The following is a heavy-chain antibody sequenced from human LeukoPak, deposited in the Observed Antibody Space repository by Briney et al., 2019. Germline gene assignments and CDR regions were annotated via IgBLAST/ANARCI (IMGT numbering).Heavy chain of an antibody. CDR2: ISGSGGST. V-gene: IGHV3-23*01. J-gene: IGHJ6*02. CDR1: GFTFSSYA. Sequence: GGSLRLSCAASGFTFSSYAMSWVRPAPGKGLEWVSAISGSGGSTYYADSVKGRFTISRDNSKNTLYLQMNSLRAEDTAVYYCAKGLTMVRGVYYGMDVWGQGTTVTVSS. CDR3: AKGLTMVRGVYYGMDV. D-gene: IGHD3-10*01.